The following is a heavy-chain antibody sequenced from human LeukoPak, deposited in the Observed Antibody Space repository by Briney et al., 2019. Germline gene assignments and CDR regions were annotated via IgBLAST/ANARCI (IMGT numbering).Heavy chain of an antibody. J-gene: IGHJ6*02. CDR1: GGTFSSYA. V-gene: IGHV1-69*04. Sequence: SVKVSCKASGGTFSSYAISWVRQAPGQGLEWMGRIIPILGIANYAQKFQGRVTITADKSTSTAYMELSSLRSEDTAVYYCARDPGFFYYGMDVWGQGTTVTVSS. CDR2: IIPILGIA. CDR3: ARDPGFFYYGMDV. D-gene: IGHD3-10*01.